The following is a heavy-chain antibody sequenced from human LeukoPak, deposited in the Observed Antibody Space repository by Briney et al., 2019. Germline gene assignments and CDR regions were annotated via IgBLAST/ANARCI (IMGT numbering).Heavy chain of an antibody. J-gene: IGHJ4*01. CDR1: GFKFSSYW. CDR2: INTNGDSA. V-gene: IGHV3-74*01. Sequence: GGSLRLSCAVSGFKFSSYWMNWVRQVPGKGLMWDAHINTNGDSANYADSVKGRFTISRDNAKSTLSLQMNSLRAEDTAIYYCVRDNAYTFDYWGQGTLVTVSS. D-gene: IGHD5-24*01. CDR3: VRDNAYTFDY.